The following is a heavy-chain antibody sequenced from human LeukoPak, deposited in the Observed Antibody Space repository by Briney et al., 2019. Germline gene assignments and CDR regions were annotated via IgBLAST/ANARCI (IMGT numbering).Heavy chain of an antibody. CDR2: IDPSDSYT. J-gene: IGHJ4*02. V-gene: IGHV5-10-1*01. CDR1: GYSFTNYW. CDR3: ARHLYSTSSFDY. Sequence: HGESLKISCKGSGYSFTNYWISWVRQVPGEGLEWMARIDPSDSYTNYSPSFQGHVIISADKSISTAYLQWSSLKASDTAMYYCARHLYSTSSFDYWGQGTLVTVSS. D-gene: IGHD6-13*01.